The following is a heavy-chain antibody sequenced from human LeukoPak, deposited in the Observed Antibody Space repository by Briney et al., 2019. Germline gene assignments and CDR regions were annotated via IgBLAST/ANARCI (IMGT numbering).Heavy chain of an antibody. V-gene: IGHV3-7*01. CDR1: GFTFSSDW. D-gene: IGHD4-17*01. J-gene: IGHJ6*02. CDR2: IKQDGSAK. Sequence: GGSLRLSCAASGFTFSSDWMSWVRQAPGKGLEGVGNIKQDGSAKYYVDSVKGRVTSSRDNAKNSLYLQMNRLRAEDTAVYYCAREGTTVTRYYYYYGMDVWGQGTTVTVSS. CDR3: AREGTTVTRYYYYYGMDV.